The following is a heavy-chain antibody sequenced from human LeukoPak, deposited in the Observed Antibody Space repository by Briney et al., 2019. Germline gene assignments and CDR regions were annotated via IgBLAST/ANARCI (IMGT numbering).Heavy chain of an antibody. CDR2: INDSGST. CDR1: GGSFSGYY. Sequence: SETLSLTCAVYGGSFSGYYWSWVRQPPGKGLEWVGEINDSGSTNYNPSLKSRVTISVDTSKNQFSLKLSSVTAADTAVYYCARVRLRRNYYGSGSQVPIDYWGQGTLVTVSS. D-gene: IGHD3-10*01. CDR3: ARVRLRRNYYGSGSQVPIDY. V-gene: IGHV4-34*01. J-gene: IGHJ4*02.